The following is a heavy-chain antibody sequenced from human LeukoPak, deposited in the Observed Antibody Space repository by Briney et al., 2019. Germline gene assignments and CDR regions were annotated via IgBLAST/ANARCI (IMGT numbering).Heavy chain of an antibody. J-gene: IGHJ5*02. D-gene: IGHD5-18*01. CDR3: AREAGHVDTASNWFDP. Sequence: KASETLSLTCAVYGGSFSGYYWSWIRQPPGKGLEWIGEINHSGSTNYNPSLKSRVTISVDTSKNQFSLKLSSVTAADTAVYYCAREAGHVDTASNWFDPWGRGTLVTVSS. CDR1: GGSFSGYY. V-gene: IGHV4-34*01. CDR2: INHSGST.